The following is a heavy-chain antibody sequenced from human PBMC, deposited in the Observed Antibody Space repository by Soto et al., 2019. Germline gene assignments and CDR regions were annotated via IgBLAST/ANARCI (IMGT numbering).Heavy chain of an antibody. J-gene: IGHJ3*02. CDR1: GDSVSSNSAA. V-gene: IGHV6-1*01. CDR3: AARITIFGVVIEAFDI. Sequence: SQTLSLTCAISGDSVSSNSAAWNWIRQSPSGGLEWLGRTYYRSKWYNDYAVSVKSRITINPDTSKNQFSLQLNSVTPEDTAVYYCAARITIFGVVIEAFDIWGQGTMVTVSS. D-gene: IGHD3-3*01. CDR2: TYYRSKWYN.